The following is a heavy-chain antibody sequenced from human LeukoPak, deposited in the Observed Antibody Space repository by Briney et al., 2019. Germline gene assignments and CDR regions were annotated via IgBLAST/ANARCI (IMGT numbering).Heavy chain of an antibody. Sequence: SETLSLTCTVSGGSISSHYWSWIRQPPGKGLEWIGYIYYSGSTNYNPSLKSRVTISVDTSKNQFSLKLSYVTAADTAVYYCARDGTSYDILTGYPYYYYYYYMDVWGKGTTVTVSS. CDR1: GGSISSHY. D-gene: IGHD3-9*01. CDR2: IYYSGST. V-gene: IGHV4-59*11. J-gene: IGHJ6*03. CDR3: ARDGTSYDILTGYPYYYYYYYMDV.